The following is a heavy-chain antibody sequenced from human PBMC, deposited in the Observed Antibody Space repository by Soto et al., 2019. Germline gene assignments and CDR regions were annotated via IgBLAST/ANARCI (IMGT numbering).Heavy chain of an antibody. V-gene: IGHV1-69*13. CDR2: IVPIFGRA. D-gene: IGHD6-25*01. CDR1: GGTFSSDF. CDR3: ARGRDGSGYYFDN. J-gene: IGHJ4*02. Sequence: GASVKVSCKASGGTFSSDFISWVRQAPGQGLEWMGGIVPIFGRADYAQKFQGRVTITADESTSTGYMELSSLRSEDTAVFYCARGRDGSGYYFDNWGQGTLVTVSS.